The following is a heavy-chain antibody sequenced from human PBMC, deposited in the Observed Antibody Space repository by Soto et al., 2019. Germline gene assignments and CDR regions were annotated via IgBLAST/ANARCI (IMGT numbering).Heavy chain of an antibody. J-gene: IGHJ5*02. CDR1: GFTFSSYS. CDR2: ISSSSSYI. V-gene: IGHV3-21*01. CDR3: ARSPTPTWFDP. Sequence: EVQLVESGGGLVKPGGSLRLSCAASGFTFSSYSMNWVRQAPGKGLEWVSSISSSSSYIYYADSVKGRFTISRDNAKNSLYLQMNSLRAEDTAVYSCARSPTPTWFDPWGQGTLVTVSS.